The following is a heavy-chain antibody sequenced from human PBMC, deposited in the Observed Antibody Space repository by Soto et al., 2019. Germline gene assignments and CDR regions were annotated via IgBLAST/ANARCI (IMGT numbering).Heavy chain of an antibody. CDR2: IYYSGST. V-gene: IGHV4-39*01. CDR1: GGSITSSSYY. CDR3: MLGSGWKDFDY. D-gene: IGHD3-22*01. Sequence: SQTLSLTCTVSGGSITSSSYYWGWIRQPPGKGLEWIGNIYYSGSTYYNPSLKSRVTISVDTSKNQFSLKLSSVTAADTAVYYCMLGSGWKDFDYWGQGTLVTVS. J-gene: IGHJ4*02.